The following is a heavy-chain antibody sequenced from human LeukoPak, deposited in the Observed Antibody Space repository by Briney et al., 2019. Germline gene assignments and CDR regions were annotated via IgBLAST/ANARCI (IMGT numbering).Heavy chain of an antibody. Sequence: PSETLSLTCTVSGGSISSYYWSWIRQPPGKGLEWIGYIYTSGSTNYNPFLKSRVTISVDTSKNQFSLKLSSVTAADTAVYYCARLFDFWSGDNWFDPWGQGTLVTVSS. J-gene: IGHJ5*02. CDR2: IYTSGST. V-gene: IGHV4-4*09. CDR3: ARLFDFWSGDNWFDP. CDR1: GGSISSYY. D-gene: IGHD3-3*01.